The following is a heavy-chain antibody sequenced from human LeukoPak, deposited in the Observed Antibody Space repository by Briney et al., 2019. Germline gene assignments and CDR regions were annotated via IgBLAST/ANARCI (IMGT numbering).Heavy chain of an antibody. CDR1: GGSISSSSYY. D-gene: IGHD2-15*01. CDR3: ARNGDYSMDY. J-gene: IGHJ4*02. Sequence: SETLSLTCTVSGGSISSSSYYWGWIRQPPGKGLEWIGSIYHSGSTYYNPSLKSRVTISVDTSKNQFSLKLSSVTAADTAVYYCARNGDYSMDYWGQGTLVTVSS. V-gene: IGHV4-39*07. CDR2: IYHSGST.